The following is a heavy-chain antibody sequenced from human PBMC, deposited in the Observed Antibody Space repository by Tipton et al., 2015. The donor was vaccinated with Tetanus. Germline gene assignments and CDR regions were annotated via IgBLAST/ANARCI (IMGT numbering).Heavy chain of an antibody. J-gene: IGHJ4*02. CDR2: ITGGGVGT. CDR1: GFPFTTYG. V-gene: IGHV3-23*01. Sequence: SLRLSCAASGFPFTTYGMTWVRLAPGKGLEWVAVITGGGVGTYYSDSVKGRFTVSRDNSKNTFYLEMHSLRSEDTAVYFCAKDDAGLAQRGGFYFDSWGQGTLVTVSS. CDR3: AKDDAGLAQRGGFYFDS. D-gene: IGHD3/OR15-3a*01.